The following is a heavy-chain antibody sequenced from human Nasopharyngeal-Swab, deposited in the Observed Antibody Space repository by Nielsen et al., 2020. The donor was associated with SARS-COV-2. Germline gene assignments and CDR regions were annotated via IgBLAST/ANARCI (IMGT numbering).Heavy chain of an antibody. CDR3: ARGREAAAGHFGY. D-gene: IGHD6-13*01. CDR2: INPNSGGT. CDR1: GYTFTGYY. V-gene: IGHV1-2*06. J-gene: IGHJ4*02. Sequence: ASVKVSCKASGYTFTGYYMHWVRQAPGQGLEWMGRINPNSGGTNYAQKFQGRVTMTRDTSISTAYMELSRLRSDDTAVYYCARGREAAAGHFGYWGQGTLVTVSS.